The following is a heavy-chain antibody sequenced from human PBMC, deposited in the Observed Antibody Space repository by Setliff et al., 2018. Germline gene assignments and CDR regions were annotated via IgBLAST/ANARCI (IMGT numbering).Heavy chain of an antibody. D-gene: IGHD3-16*01. Sequence: ASVKVSCKASGYTFTTYAISWMRQAPGQGLEWMGWINTNTGNPNYAQDFTGRLVFSLDTSVNTAFVQISSLKAEDTAVYYCARDGGNGVDYWGQGTLVTVSS. CDR3: ARDGGNGVDY. V-gene: IGHV7-4-1*02. J-gene: IGHJ4*02. CDR2: INTNTGNP. CDR1: GYTFTTYA.